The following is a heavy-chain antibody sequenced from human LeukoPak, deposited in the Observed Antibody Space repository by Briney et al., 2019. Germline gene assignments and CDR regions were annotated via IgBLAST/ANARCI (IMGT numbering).Heavy chain of an antibody. V-gene: IGHV1-2*02. CDR3: ARVEYSSSSGAFDI. CDR2: MNPNSGGT. Sequence: ASVKVSCKASGYTFTSYDINWVRQATGQGLEWMGWMNPNSGGTNYAQKFQGRVTMTRDTSISTAYMELSRLRSDDTAVYYCARVEYSSSSGAFDIWGQGTMVTVSS. D-gene: IGHD6-6*01. J-gene: IGHJ3*02. CDR1: GYTFTSYD.